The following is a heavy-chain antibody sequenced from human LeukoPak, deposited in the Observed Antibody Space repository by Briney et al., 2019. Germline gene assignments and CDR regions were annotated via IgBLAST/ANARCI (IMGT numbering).Heavy chain of an antibody. V-gene: IGHV1-18*01. CDR1: GSTFTTYG. CDR3: ARVAGVSDNYLDS. J-gene: IGHJ4*02. CDR2: ITPYNGDT. Sequence: ASVKVSCKASGSTFTTYGTTWVRQAPGQGLEWMGWITPYNGDTNYAQNLQDRVTMTTDTSTSTAYMELRSLRSDDTAVYFCARVAGVSDNYLDSWGQGTLVTVSS. D-gene: IGHD2-8*01.